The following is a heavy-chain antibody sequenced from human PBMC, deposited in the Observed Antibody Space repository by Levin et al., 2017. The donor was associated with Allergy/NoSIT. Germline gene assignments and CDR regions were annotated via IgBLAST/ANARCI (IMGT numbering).Heavy chain of an antibody. D-gene: IGHD4-11*01. CDR3: AKDLTKESDAFDI. Sequence: TGGSLRLSCAASGFTFSSYGMHWVRQAPGKGLEWVAVISYDGSNKYYADSVKGRFTISRDNSKNTLYLQMNSLRAEDTAVYYCAKDLTKESDAFDIWGQGTMVTVSS. J-gene: IGHJ3*02. V-gene: IGHV3-30*18. CDR2: ISYDGSNK. CDR1: GFTFSSYG.